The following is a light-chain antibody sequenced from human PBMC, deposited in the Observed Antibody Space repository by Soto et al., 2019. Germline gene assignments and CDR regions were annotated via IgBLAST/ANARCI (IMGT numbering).Light chain of an antibody. CDR2: EVN. Sequence: QSAPTQPPSASGSPGQSVAISCTGTSSDVGGDNYVSWYQQHPGKAPKLMIYEVNKRPSGVPDRFSGSKSGNTASLTVSGLQAEDEADYYCSSYAGSSNVFGTGTKVTVL. CDR3: SSYAGSSNV. J-gene: IGLJ1*01. CDR1: SSDVGGDNY. V-gene: IGLV2-8*01.